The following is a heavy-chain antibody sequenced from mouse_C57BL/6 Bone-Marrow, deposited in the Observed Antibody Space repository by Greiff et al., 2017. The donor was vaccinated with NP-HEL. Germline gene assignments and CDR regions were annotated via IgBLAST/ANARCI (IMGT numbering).Heavy chain of an antibody. CDR2: ISGGGGNT. Sequence: DVKLVESGGGLVKPGGSLKLSCAASGFTFSSYTMSWVRQTPEKRLEWVATISGGGGNTYYPDSVKGRFTISRDNAKNTLYLQMSSLRSEDTALYYCARHFQMDYWGQGTSVTVSS. CDR1: GFTFSSYT. V-gene: IGHV5-9*01. CDR3: ARHFQMDY. J-gene: IGHJ4*01.